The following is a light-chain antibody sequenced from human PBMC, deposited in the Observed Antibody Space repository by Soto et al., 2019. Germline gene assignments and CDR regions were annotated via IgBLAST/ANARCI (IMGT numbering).Light chain of an antibody. CDR3: QQYKSYWT. CDR2: KAS. V-gene: IGKV1-5*03. CDR1: QSISDW. Sequence: DIQLTQSPSTLAASVGDRVTITCRASQSISDWLAWYQQKPGKVPKPLIYKASSLESGVPSRFGGSGSGTDFTLTISSLQPDYFATYYCQQYKSYWTFGQGTKVEVK. J-gene: IGKJ1*01.